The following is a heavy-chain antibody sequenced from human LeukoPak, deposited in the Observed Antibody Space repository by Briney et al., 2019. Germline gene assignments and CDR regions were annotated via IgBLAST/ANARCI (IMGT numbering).Heavy chain of an antibody. J-gene: IGHJ4*02. V-gene: IGHV1-69*13. D-gene: IGHD3-22*01. CDR1: GGTFSSYA. CDR3: ARSTYYYYDSSGYLDY. CDR2: IIAIFGTA. Sequence: SVKVSCKASGGTFSSYAISWVRQAPGQGLEWMGGIIAIFGTANYAQKFQGRVTITADESTSTAYMELSSLRSEDTAVYYCARSTYYYYDSSGYLDYWGQGTLVTVSS.